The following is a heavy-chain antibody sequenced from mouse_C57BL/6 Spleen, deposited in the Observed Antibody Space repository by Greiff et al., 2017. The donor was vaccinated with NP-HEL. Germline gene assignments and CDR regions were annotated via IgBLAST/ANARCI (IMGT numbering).Heavy chain of an antibody. CDR1: GYTFTSYW. CDR2: IDPNSGGN. V-gene: IGHV1-72*01. J-gene: IGHJ3*01. Sequence: QVQLQQPGAELVKPGASVKLSCKASGYTFTSYWMHWVKQRPGRGLEWIGRIDPNSGGNTYNEKFKSKATLTVDKHSSTAYMQLSSLTSEVSAVYYCARERLWFAYWGQGTLVTVSA. CDR3: ARERLWFAY.